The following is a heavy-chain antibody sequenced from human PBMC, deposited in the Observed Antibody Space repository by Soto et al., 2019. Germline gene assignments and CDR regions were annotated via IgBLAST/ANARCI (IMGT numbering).Heavy chain of an antibody. D-gene: IGHD4-17*01. CDR1: GFTFTNYA. V-gene: IGHV3-23*01. Sequence: GGSLRLSCAASGFTFTNYAMTWARQSPGKGLEWVSSLLRSGSTTYYADSVKGRFTISSDISANSLYLQMDSLRAEDTAVYYCAKDAVSGDGIWLLDSWGQGTVVTVSS. J-gene: IGHJ4*02. CDR3: AKDAVSGDGIWLLDS. CDR2: LLRSGSTT.